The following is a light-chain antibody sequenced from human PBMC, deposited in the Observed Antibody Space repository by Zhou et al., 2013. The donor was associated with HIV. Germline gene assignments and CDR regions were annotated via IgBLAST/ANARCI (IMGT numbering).Light chain of an antibody. CDR2: AAS. CDR3: QQSYSTPIT. V-gene: IGKV1-8*01. CDR1: QSISTY. J-gene: IGKJ5*01. Sequence: AIRITQSPSSLSASTGDRVTITCRASQSISTYLAWYQQKPGEAPKLLIYAASSLQSGVPSRFSGSGSGTDFTLTISSLQPEDFATYYCQQSYSTPITFGQGTRLEIK.